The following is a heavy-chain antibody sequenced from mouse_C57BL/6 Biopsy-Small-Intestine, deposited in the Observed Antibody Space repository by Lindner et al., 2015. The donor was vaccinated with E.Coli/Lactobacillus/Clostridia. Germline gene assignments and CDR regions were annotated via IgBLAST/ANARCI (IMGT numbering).Heavy chain of an antibody. CDR1: GYSFTDYG. CDR3: ARDHVRGKWFGSYGLDV. Sequence: SVKVSCKTSGYSFTDYGMSWVRQAPGQGLEWMGWISTYNGNINYAQNLQDRVTMTTDTFTRTAYMELRSLRSDDTAVYYCARDHVRGKWFGSYGLDVWGQGTTVTVSS. V-gene: IGHV1-7*01. D-gene: IGHD1-1*01. CDR2: ISTYNGNI. J-gene: IGHJ1*01.